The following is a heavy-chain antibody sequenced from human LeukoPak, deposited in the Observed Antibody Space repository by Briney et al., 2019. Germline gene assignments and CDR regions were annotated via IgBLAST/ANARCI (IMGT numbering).Heavy chain of an antibody. Sequence: ASVKVSCKASGYTFTGYYMHWVRQAPGQGLEWMGWINPNSGGTNYAQKFQGWVTMTRDTSISTAYMELSRLRSDDTAVYYCARAITPTRYCSGGSCYTRSWFDPWGQGTLVTVSS. J-gene: IGHJ5*02. V-gene: IGHV1-2*04. D-gene: IGHD2-15*01. CDR3: ARAITPTRYCSGGSCYTRSWFDP. CDR2: INPNSGGT. CDR1: GYTFTGYY.